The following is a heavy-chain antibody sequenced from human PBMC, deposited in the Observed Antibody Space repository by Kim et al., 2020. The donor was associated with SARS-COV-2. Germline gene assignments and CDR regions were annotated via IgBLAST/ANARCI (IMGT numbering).Heavy chain of an antibody. D-gene: IGHD3-10*01. CDR3: ARVPPPAGSYGMDV. V-gene: IGHV4-59*01. J-gene: IGHJ6*02. Sequence: NPSLKSRVTISVDTAKNQFSLKLSSVTAADTAVYYCARVPPPAGSYGMDVWGQGTTVTVSS.